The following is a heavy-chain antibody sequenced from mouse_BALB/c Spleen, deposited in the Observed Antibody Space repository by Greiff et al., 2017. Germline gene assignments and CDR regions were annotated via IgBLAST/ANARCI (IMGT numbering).Heavy chain of an antibody. CDR2: IYPSDSYT. D-gene: IGHD2-1*01. CDR3: TREGGNYDAMDY. J-gene: IGHJ4*01. CDR1: GYTFTSYW. Sequence: VQLQQPGAELVRPGASVKLSCKASGYTFTSYWINWVKQRPGQGLEWIGNIYPSDSYTNYNQKFKDKATLTVDKSSSTAYMQLSSPTSEDSAVYYCTREGGNYDAMDYWGQGTSVTVSS. V-gene: IGHV1-69*02.